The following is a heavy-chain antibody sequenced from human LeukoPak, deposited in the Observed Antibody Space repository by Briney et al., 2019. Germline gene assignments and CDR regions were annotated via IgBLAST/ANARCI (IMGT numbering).Heavy chain of an antibody. CDR2: ISGSGGST. V-gene: IGHV3-23*01. Sequence: GGSLRLSCAASGFTFSSYEMNWVRQAPGKGLEWVSAISGSGGSTYYADSVKGRFTISRDNSKNTLYLQMNSLRAEDTAVYYCAKDRSGWYYYYYYMDVWGKGTTVTVSS. J-gene: IGHJ6*03. D-gene: IGHD6-19*01. CDR1: GFTFSSYE. CDR3: AKDRSGWYYYYYYMDV.